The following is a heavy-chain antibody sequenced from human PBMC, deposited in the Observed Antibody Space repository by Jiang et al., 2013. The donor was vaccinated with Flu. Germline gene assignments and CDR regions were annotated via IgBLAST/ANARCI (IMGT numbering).Heavy chain of an antibody. CDR3: ARAHDTGGAFDI. J-gene: IGHJ3*02. V-gene: IGHV1-69*01. Sequence: EVKKPGSSVKVSCKASGGTSAAMLSAGCDRPLDKGLSGWEGSSLSLVQQTTHRSSRGRVTITADESTSTAYMELSSLRFEDTAVYYCARAHDTGGAFDIWGQGTMVTVSS. CDR1: GGTSAAML. CDR2: SSLSLVQ. D-gene: IGHD1-26*01.